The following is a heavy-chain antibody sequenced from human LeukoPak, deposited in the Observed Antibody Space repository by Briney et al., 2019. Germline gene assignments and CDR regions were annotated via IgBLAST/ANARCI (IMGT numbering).Heavy chain of an antibody. CDR2: ISYDGSNK. J-gene: IGHJ6*02. Sequence: PGGSLRLSCAASGFTFSSYAMHWVRQAPGKGLEWVAVISYDGSNKYYADSVKGRFTISRDNSKNTLYLQMNSLRAEDTAVYYCAKDDYDSSGYYSLYYYYYGMDVWGQGTTVTVSS. D-gene: IGHD3-22*01. V-gene: IGHV3-30-3*01. CDR3: AKDDYDSSGYYSLYYYYYGMDV. CDR1: GFTFSSYA.